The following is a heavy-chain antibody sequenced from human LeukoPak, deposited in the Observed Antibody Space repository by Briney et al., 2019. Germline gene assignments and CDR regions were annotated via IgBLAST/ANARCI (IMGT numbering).Heavy chain of an antibody. CDR1: GYTLTGYY. D-gene: IGHD3-10*01. J-gene: IGHJ4*02. V-gene: IGHV1-2*02. CDR2: INPNSGGT. CDR3: AREAPPGTMVRGGIDY. Sequence: ASVEVSCKASGYTLTGYYMHWVRQAPGQGLEWMGWINPNSGGTNYAQKFQGRVTMTRDTSISTAYMELSKLRSDDTAVYYCAREAPPGTMVRGGIDYWGQGTLVTVSS.